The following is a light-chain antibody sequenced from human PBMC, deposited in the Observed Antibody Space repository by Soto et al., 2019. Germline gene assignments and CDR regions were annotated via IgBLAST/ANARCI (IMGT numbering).Light chain of an antibody. J-gene: IGKJ1*01. Sequence: EIVMTQSPATLSVSPGERATLSCRASQSVSSSFAWYQQKPGQAPRLLIYGASTRATGIPARFSGSGSGTEFTLTISSLQSEDFAVYYCQQYDNWPPWTFGQETKVDIK. V-gene: IGKV3-15*01. CDR2: GAS. CDR1: QSVSSS. CDR3: QQYDNWPPWT.